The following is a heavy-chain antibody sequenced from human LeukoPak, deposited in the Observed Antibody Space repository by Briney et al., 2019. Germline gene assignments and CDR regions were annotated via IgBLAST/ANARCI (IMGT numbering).Heavy chain of an antibody. J-gene: IGHJ5*02. CDR2: IYYTRST. CDR3: ARGSGGGMDDNWFDP. D-gene: IGHD3-16*01. V-gene: IGHV4-39*07. Sequence: SETLSLTCTVSGGSISSSSYYWGWIRQPPGKGLEWIGSIYYTRSTYYNPSLKSRVTISVDKSKNQFSLKLSSVTAADTTVYYCARGSGGGMDDNWFDPWGQGTLVTVSS. CDR1: GGSISSSSYY.